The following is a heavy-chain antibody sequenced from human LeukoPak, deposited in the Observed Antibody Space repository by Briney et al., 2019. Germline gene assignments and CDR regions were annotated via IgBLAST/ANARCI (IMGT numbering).Heavy chain of an antibody. CDR3: ASGSNYDFWSGYPPGYGMDV. Sequence: GGSLRHSCAASGFTFSSYEMNWVRQAPGKGLEWGSYISSSGSIIYYADSVKGRFTISRDNAKNSLYLQMNSLRAEDTAVYYCASGSNYDFWSGYPPGYGMDVWGQGTTVTVSS. D-gene: IGHD3-3*01. V-gene: IGHV3-48*03. CDR2: ISSSGSII. J-gene: IGHJ6*02. CDR1: GFTFSSYE.